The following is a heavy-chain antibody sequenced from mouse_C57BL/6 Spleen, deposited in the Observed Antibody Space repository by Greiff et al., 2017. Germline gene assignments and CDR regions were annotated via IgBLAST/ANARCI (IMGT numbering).Heavy chain of an antibody. V-gene: IGHV14-4*01. CDR3: TTRGPYYSNYGFFAY. J-gene: IGHJ3*01. CDR2: IDPENGDT. CDR1: GFNIKDDY. D-gene: IGHD2-5*01. Sequence: EVQGVESGAELVRPGASVKLSCTASGFNIKDDYMHWVKQRPEQGLEWIGWIDPENGDTEYASKFQGKATITADTSSNTAYLQLSSLTSEDTAVYYCTTRGPYYSNYGFFAYWGQGTLVTVSA.